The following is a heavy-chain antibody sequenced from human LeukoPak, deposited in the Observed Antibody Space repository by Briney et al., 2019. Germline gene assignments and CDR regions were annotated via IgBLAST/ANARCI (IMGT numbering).Heavy chain of an antibody. CDR1: GGSISSYH. J-gene: IGHJ3*01. CDR3: ATARLGSGLEGAFDL. CDR2: IYYSGST. V-gene: IGHV4-59*01. D-gene: IGHD6-25*01. Sequence: SETLSLTCTVSGGSISSYHWSWIRQPPGKGLEWIGYIYYSGSTNYNPSLKSRVTISVDTSKKHFSLKLSSVTAADTAVYYCATARLGSGLEGAFDLWGQGTMVTVPS.